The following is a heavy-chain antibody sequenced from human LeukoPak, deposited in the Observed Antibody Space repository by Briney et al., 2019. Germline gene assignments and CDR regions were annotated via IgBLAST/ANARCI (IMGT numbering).Heavy chain of an antibody. CDR1: GGSISSGSYY. CDR2: AHTSGST. D-gene: IGHD6-13*01. V-gene: IGHV4-61*02. Sequence: PSETLSLTCTVSGGSISSGSYYWSWIRQPAGKGLEWIGRAHTSGSTNYNPSLKSRVIISVDTSKNQFSLKLSSVTAADTAVYYCAREVVAAAGTVDYWGQGTLVIVSS. CDR3: AREVVAAAGTVDY. J-gene: IGHJ4*02.